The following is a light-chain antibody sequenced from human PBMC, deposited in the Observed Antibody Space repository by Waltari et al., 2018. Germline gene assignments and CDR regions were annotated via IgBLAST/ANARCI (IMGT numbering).Light chain of an antibody. CDR2: AAS. CDR3: QHYVNLPVT. J-gene: IGKJ1*01. V-gene: IGKV3-20*01. Sequence: EIVLTQSPGTLSLSPGERATRSCRASQSVSRALAWYQQKPGQAPRLRIYAASTGSTGVPDRFSGSGSWTDFSLTISRLDPEDFAVYYCQHYVNLPVTFGQGTKVEI. CDR1: QSVSRA.